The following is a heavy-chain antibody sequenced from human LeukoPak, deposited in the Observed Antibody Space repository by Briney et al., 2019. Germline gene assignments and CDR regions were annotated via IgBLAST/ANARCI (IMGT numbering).Heavy chain of an antibody. Sequence: GGSLRLSCAASGFTFSSYAMHWVRQAPGKGLEWVAVISYDGSNKYYADSVKGRFTISRDNSKNTLYLQMNSLRAEDTAVYYCARVRDGSVRGGFDIWGQGTLVSVSS. CDR1: GFTFSSYA. J-gene: IGHJ3*02. V-gene: IGHV3-30-3*01. CDR3: ARVRDGSVRGGFDI. D-gene: IGHD5-24*01. CDR2: ISYDGSNK.